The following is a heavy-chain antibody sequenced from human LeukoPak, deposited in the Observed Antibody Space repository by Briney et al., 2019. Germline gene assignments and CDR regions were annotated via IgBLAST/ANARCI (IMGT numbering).Heavy chain of an antibody. CDR1: GYSISNGYY. CDR3: ARPRTIFGVVTDHDAFDI. Sequence: SETLSLTCTVSGYSISNGYYWSWIRQPPGKGLEWIGSLYHSGGTFYNPSFKSRVTISVDTSKNQFSLKLTSVTAADTAVYYCARPRTIFGVVTDHDAFDIWGQGTMVTVSS. J-gene: IGHJ3*02. CDR2: LYHSGGT. V-gene: IGHV4-38-2*02. D-gene: IGHD3-3*01.